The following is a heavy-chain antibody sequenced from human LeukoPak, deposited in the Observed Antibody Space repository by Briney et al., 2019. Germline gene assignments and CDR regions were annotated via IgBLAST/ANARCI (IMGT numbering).Heavy chain of an antibody. Sequence: GGSLRLSRAASGFTFSSHSMNWVRQAPGKGLEWVSSISSSSSYIYSADSVKGRFTISRDNAKNSLYLQMNSLRVEDTAVYYCAKDPPRYSYGVTYFDYWGQGTLVTVSS. D-gene: IGHD5-18*01. V-gene: IGHV3-21*01. J-gene: IGHJ4*02. CDR3: AKDPPRYSYGVTYFDY. CDR1: GFTFSSHS. CDR2: ISSSSSYI.